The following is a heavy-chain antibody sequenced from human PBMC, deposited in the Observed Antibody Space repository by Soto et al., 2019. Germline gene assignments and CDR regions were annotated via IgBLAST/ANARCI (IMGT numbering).Heavy chain of an antibody. CDR1: GGSITSNW. V-gene: IGHV4-4*02. D-gene: IGHD2-21*01. J-gene: IGHJ4*02. CDR2: IFHTGSA. Sequence: QVQLQESGPGLMKPSGTLSLTCAVSGGSITSNWWSWVRQPPGKGLEWIAEIFHTGSANYNPSLMARLTISMDKSRSHLSLPLNSVTAADTAVYYCARHIAVSGTRGFDHWGQGTLVTVSS. CDR3: ARHIAVSGTRGFDH.